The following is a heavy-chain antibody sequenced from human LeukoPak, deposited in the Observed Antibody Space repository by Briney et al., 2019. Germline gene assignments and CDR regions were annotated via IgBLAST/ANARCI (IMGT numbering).Heavy chain of an antibody. D-gene: IGHD6-19*01. V-gene: IGHV4-39*01. Sequence: PSETLSLTCTVSGGSISSSSYYWGWIRQPPGKGLEWIGSIYYSGSTYYNPSLKSRVTISVDTSKNQFSLKLSSVTAADTAVYYCARIRPYSSGSDYWGQGTLVTVSS. CDR1: GGSISSSSYY. J-gene: IGHJ4*02. CDR3: ARIRPYSSGSDY. CDR2: IYYSGST.